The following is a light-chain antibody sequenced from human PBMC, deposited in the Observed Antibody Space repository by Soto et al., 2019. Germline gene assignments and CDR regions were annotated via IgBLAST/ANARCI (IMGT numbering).Light chain of an antibody. Sequence: QSVLTQPPSVSGAPGQRVTISCTGSSSNIGAGYYVHWYQQLPGTAPKLLIYGNSNRPSGVPDRFSGSKSGTSASLAITGLQAEDEADYDCQSYDSSLSGWVFGGGTQLTVL. CDR3: QSYDSSLSGWV. V-gene: IGLV1-40*01. CDR1: SSNIGAGYY. CDR2: GNS. J-gene: IGLJ7*01.